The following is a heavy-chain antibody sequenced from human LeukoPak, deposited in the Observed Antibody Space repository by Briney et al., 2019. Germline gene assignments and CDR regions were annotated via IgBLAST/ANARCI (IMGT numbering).Heavy chain of an antibody. CDR1: GFNFSSYA. CDR2: ISGGSNNI. J-gene: IGHJ2*01. V-gene: IGHV3-23*01. D-gene: IGHD3-3*01. CDR3: AKDQGTAIFGMIIPDWYFDL. Sequence: PGGSLRLSCAASGFNFSSYAMNWVRQAPGKGLEWVSSISGGSNNINYAGSVKGRFTTSRDNSQNTLYLQMNSLRADDTAVYYCAKDQGTAIFGMIIPDWYFDLWGRGTLVTVSS.